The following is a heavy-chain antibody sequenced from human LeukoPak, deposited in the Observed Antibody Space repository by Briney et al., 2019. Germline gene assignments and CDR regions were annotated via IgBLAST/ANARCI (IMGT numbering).Heavy chain of an antibody. CDR2: INPSGGST. D-gene: IGHD2-2*01. J-gene: IGHJ5*02. CDR3: ARDPCRSTSCRGPPWFDP. V-gene: IGHV1-46*01. CDR1: GYTFTSYY. Sequence: GASVKVSCKASGYTFTSYYMHWVRQAPGQGLEWMGIINPSGGSTSYAQKFQGRVTMTRDTSTSTIYMELSSLRSEDTAVYYCARDPCRSTSCRGPPWFDPWGQGTLVTVSS.